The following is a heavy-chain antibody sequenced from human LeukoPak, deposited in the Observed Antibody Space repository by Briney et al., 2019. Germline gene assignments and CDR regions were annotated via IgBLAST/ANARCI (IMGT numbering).Heavy chain of an antibody. CDR3: AKRDTISKYYFDY. J-gene: IGHJ4*02. CDR1: GFTFSSYA. CDR2: ISGSGGST. D-gene: IGHD3-10*01. V-gene: IGHV3-23*01. Sequence: GGSLRLSCAASGFTFSSYAMSWVRQAPGKGLEWVSAISGSGGSTYYADSVKGRFTISRDQSKNTLYLQMNSLRGEDTAVYYCAKRDTISKYYFDYWGQGTLVTVSS.